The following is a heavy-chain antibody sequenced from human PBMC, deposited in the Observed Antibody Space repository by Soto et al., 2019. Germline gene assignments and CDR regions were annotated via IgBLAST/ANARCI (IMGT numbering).Heavy chain of an antibody. CDR2: ISAYNGNT. CDR1: GYTFTSDG. D-gene: IGHD3-9*01. V-gene: IGHV1-18*01. CDR3: ARDGYLLTGVLDY. J-gene: IGHJ4*02. Sequence: ASVKGSCKASGYTFTSDGFTWVRQAPGQGLEWMGWISAYNGNTNYAQKVQGRVTMTTDTSTSTAYMELRSLRSDDTAVYYCARDGYLLTGVLDYWGQGTLVTVSS.